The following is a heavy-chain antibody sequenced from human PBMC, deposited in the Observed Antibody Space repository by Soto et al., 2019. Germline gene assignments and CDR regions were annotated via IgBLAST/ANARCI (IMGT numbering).Heavy chain of an antibody. CDR1: GFSLANYP. Sequence: GGSLRLSCVASGFSLANYPMNWVHQTPGKGLEWISHSSPRGDTFYYADSVEGRVTISSDNARNLLSLHLSSWRDGDSACYYWAKGPPTNVGWPYYFESWGQGVPVTVSS. V-gene: IGHV3-48*02. CDR2: SSPRGDTF. D-gene: IGHD6-19*01. J-gene: IGHJ4*02. CDR3: AKGPPTNVGWPYYFES.